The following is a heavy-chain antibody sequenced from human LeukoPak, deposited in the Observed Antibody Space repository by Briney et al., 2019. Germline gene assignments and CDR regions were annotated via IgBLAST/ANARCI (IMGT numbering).Heavy chain of an antibody. CDR1: GYTFTSYG. Sequence: ASVKVSCKASGYTFTSYGISWVRQAPGQGLEWMGWISAYNGNTNYAQKLQGRVTMTTDTSTSTAYMELRSLRSDDTAVYYCAREVNGDYYFDYWGQGALVTASS. CDR2: ISAYNGNT. CDR3: AREVNGDYYFDY. V-gene: IGHV1-18*01. J-gene: IGHJ4*02. D-gene: IGHD4-17*01.